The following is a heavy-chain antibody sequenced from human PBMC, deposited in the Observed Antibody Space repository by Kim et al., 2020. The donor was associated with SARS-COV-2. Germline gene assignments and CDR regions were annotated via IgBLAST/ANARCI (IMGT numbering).Heavy chain of an antibody. D-gene: IGHD1-26*01. Sequence: YYADSVKGRFTISRDNAKNSLYLQMNSLRAEDTAVYYCARDWEGGWFDPWGQGTLVTVSS. V-gene: IGHV3-21*01. CDR3: ARDWEGGWFDP. J-gene: IGHJ5*02.